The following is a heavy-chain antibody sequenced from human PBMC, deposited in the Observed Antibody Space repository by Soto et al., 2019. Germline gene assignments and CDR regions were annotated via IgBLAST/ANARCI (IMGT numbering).Heavy chain of an antibody. V-gene: IGHV1-2*04. CDR3: ARSSNDMDFDY. Sequence: ASVKVSCKASGYTFTGYYMHWVRQAPGQGLEWMGWINPNSGGTNYAQKFQGWVTMTRDTSISTAYMELSRLRSDDTAVYYCARSSNDMDFDYWGQETLVTVSS. J-gene: IGHJ4*02. CDR1: GYTFTGYY. CDR2: INPNSGGT. D-gene: IGHD1-1*01.